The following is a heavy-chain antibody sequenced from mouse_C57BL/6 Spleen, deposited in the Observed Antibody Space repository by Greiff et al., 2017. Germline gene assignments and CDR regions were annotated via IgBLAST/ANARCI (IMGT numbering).Heavy chain of an antibody. CDR1: GYTFTDYY. J-gene: IGHJ2*01. Sequence: EVQLQQSGPELVKPGASVKISCTASGYTFTDYYMNWVKPSHGKSLEWIGDINPNNGGTSYNQKFKGKATLTVDKSSSTAYMELRSLTSEDSAVYYCARSATVVPYYFDYWGQGTTLTVSS. V-gene: IGHV1-26*01. CDR2: INPNNGGT. D-gene: IGHD1-1*01. CDR3: ARSATVVPYYFDY.